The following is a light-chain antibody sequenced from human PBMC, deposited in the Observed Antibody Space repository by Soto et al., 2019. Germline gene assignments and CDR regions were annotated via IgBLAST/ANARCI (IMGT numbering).Light chain of an antibody. CDR3: RQYGSSPIT. CDR2: GAS. V-gene: IGKV3-20*01. J-gene: IGKJ5*01. Sequence: EIVLTQSPGTLSLSPGERATLSCRASQGVFSNFLAWYQQKPGQAPRLLIYGASSRATGIPDRFSGSGSGTAFTLTISRLEPEDFEVYFCRQYGSSPITFGQGTRLEMK. CDR1: QGVFSNF.